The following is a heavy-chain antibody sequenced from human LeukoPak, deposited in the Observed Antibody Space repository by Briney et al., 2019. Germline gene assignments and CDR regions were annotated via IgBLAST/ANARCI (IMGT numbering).Heavy chain of an antibody. J-gene: IGHJ6*02. V-gene: IGHV4-59*01. CDR3: ARVGRDFWSGYYTVSYYYGMDV. D-gene: IGHD3-3*01. CDR2: IYYSGST. Sequence: SETLSLTCTVSGGSNSSYYWSWIRQPPGKGLEWIGYIYYSGSTNYNPSLKSRVTISVDTSKNQFSLKLSSVTAADTAVYYCARVGRDFWSGYYTVSYYYGMDVWGQGTTVTVSS. CDR1: GGSNSSYY.